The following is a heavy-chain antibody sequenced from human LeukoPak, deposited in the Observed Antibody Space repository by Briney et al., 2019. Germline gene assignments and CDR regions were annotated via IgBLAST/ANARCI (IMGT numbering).Heavy chain of an antibody. CDR1: GGSFSGYY. J-gene: IGHJ3*02. V-gene: IGHV4-34*01. CDR2: INHSGST. CDR3: ARGLRIQLWLRAFDI. D-gene: IGHD5-18*01. Sequence: PSETLSLTCAVYGGSFSGYYWSWIRQPPGKGLEWIGEINHSGSTNYNPSLKSRVTISVDTSKNQFSLKLSSVTAADTAVYYCARGLRIQLWLRAFDIWGQGTMVTVSS.